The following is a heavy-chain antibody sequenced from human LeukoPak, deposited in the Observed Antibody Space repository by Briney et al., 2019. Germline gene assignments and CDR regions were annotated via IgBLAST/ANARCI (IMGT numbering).Heavy chain of an antibody. V-gene: IGHV3-53*01. CDR1: GFTVTTKS. CDR2: FYSPGST. Sequence: GGSLRLSCAASGFTVTTKSMAWVRQAPGRGLEWVSVFYSPGSTYYADSVHGRFTISRDTSLNTLFLQMNSLRVEDTAVYYCAKDYYASGSYPTAWGQGTLVTVSS. J-gene: IGHJ5*02. D-gene: IGHD3-10*01. CDR3: AKDYYASGSYPTA.